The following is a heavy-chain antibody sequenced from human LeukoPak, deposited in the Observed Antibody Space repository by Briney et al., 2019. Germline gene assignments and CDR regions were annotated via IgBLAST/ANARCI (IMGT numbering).Heavy chain of an antibody. CDR3: ARGRLGGSGSYYNVLDY. D-gene: IGHD3-10*01. Sequence: SETLSLTCTVSGGSISSYYWSWIRQPPGKGLEGIGYISYSGSTNYNPSLKSRVTISVDTSRNQFSLKLSSVSAADTAVYYCARGRLGGSGSYYNVLDYWGEGTPVTVSS. CDR2: ISYSGST. CDR1: GGSISSYY. J-gene: IGHJ4*02. V-gene: IGHV4-59*01.